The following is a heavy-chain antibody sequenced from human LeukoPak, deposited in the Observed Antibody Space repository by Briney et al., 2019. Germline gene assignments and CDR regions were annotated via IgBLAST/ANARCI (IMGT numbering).Heavy chain of an antibody. CDR1: GFTFSSYA. CDR3: ARGAPAAFGY. J-gene: IGHJ4*02. CDR2: ISYDGSNK. D-gene: IGHD2-15*01. Sequence: PGGSLRLSCAASGFTFSSYAMHWVRQAPGKGLEWVAVISYDGSNKYYADSVKGRFTISRDNSKNTLYLQMNSLRAEDTAVYYCARGAPAAFGYWGQGTLVTVSS. V-gene: IGHV3-30*01.